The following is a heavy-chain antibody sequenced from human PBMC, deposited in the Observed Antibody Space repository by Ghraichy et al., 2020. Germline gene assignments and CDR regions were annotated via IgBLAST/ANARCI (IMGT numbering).Heavy chain of an antibody. CDR2: TYYRSKWST. Sequence: SQTLSLTCAISGDRVSSNSAAWNWIRQSPSRGLEWLGRTYYRSKWSTDYAVSVKSRITINSDTSKNQFSLQLNSVTPEDTAVYYCTRDLGRRFDCWGQGTLVTVSS. CDR1: GDRVSSNSAA. J-gene: IGHJ4*02. V-gene: IGHV6-1*01. CDR3: TRDLGRRFDC. D-gene: IGHD3-16*01.